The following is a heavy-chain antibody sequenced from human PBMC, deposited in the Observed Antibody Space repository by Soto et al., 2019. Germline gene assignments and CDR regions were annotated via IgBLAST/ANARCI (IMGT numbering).Heavy chain of an antibody. CDR2: ISGSGGST. CDR3: AKDRLYDSSGYYLGY. CDR1: GFTFSSYA. V-gene: IGHV3-23*01. J-gene: IGHJ4*02. Sequence: GGSLRLSCAASGFTFSSYAMSWVRQAPGKGLEWVSAISGSGGSTYYADSVKGRFTISRDNSKNTLYLQMNSLRAEDTAVYYCAKDRLYDSSGYYLGYWGQGTLVTVSS. D-gene: IGHD3-22*01.